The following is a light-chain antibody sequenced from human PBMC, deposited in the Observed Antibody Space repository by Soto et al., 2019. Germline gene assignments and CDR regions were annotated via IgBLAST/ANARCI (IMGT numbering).Light chain of an antibody. J-gene: IGKJ1*01. V-gene: IGKV1-27*01. CDR3: HQRQSWPRT. CDR2: AAS. Sequence: DIQMTQSPSTLSASVGDRFTITCRASQGISNYLAWYQQKPGKIPNLLIYAASTLQAGVPSRFSGSGSGTDFTLTISDVQPEDFAVYYCHQRQSWPRTFGQGTKVDIK. CDR1: QGISNY.